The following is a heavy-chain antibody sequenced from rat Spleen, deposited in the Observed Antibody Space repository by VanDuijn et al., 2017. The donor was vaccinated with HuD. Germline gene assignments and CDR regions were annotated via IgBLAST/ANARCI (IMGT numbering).Heavy chain of an antibody. J-gene: IGHJ2*01. CDR3: TTEPGYNSYFAY. Sequence: EVQLVESGEGLVQPGRSLKLSCAVSGFTFSDYYMAWVRQAPTKGLEWVATISYDGSSTYYRDSVKGRFTISRDNAKSSLYLQMDSLRSEDTATYYCTTEPGYNSYFAYWGQGVMVTVSS. CDR1: GFTFSDYY. CDR2: ISYDGSST. V-gene: IGHV5-20*01. D-gene: IGHD1-4*01.